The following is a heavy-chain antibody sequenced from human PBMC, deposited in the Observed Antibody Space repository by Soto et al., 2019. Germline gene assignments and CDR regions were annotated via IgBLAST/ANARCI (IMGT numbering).Heavy chain of an antibody. Sequence: QVQLVQSGAEVKKPGASVKVSCKASGYTFTSYDINWVRQATGQGREWMGWMNPNSGNTGYAQKFQGRVTKTRNTSITTAYMALSSLRSADTAVYSCARGAAALGNDYWGQGPLVTVSS. V-gene: IGHV1-8*01. CDR2: MNPNSGNT. D-gene: IGHD2-2*01. J-gene: IGHJ4*02. CDR1: GYTFTSYD. CDR3: ARGAAALGNDY.